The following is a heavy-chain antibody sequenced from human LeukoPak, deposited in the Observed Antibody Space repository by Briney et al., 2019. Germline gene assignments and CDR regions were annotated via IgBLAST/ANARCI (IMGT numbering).Heavy chain of an antibody. CDR1: GYTFTSYG. D-gene: IGHD3-10*01. CDR3: ATGLGDGGDWFDP. CDR2: ISAYNGNT. Sequence: GASVTVSCKASGYTFTSYGISWVRQAPGRGLEWMGWISAYNGNTNYAQKLQGRVTMTTDTSTSTAYMELSSLRSEDTAVYYCATGLGDGGDWFDPGGQGTLVTVSS. V-gene: IGHV1-18*01. J-gene: IGHJ5*02.